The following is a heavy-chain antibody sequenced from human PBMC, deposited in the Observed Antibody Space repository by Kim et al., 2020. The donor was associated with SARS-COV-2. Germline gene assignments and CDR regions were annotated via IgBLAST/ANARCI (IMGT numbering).Heavy chain of an antibody. J-gene: IGHJ4*02. CDR3: ASGKRTIFGVVTIPTFDY. V-gene: IGHV4-59*13. D-gene: IGHD3-3*01. Sequence: SETLSPTCTVSGGSISSYYWSWIRQPPGKGLEWIGYIYYSGSTNYNPSLKSRVTISVDTSKNQFSLKLSSVTAADTAVYYCASGKRTIFGVVTIPTFDYWGQGTLVTVSS. CDR2: IYYSGST. CDR1: GGSISSYY.